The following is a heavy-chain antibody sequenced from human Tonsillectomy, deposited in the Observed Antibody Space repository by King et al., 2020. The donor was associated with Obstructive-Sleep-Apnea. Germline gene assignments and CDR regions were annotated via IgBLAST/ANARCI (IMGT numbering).Heavy chain of an antibody. CDR1: GGSISSYY. CDR3: ARFGFGELWSWFDP. V-gene: IGHV4-59*01. Sequence: LQLQESGLGLVKPSETLSLTCTVSGGSISSYYWSWIRQPPAKGLEWSGYIYYSGSTNYHPSLKRRVTISLDTSKKQFSLKLISVTAADTAVYYCARFGFGELWSWFDPWGQGTLVTVSS. D-gene: IGHD3-10*01. J-gene: IGHJ5*02. CDR2: IYYSGST.